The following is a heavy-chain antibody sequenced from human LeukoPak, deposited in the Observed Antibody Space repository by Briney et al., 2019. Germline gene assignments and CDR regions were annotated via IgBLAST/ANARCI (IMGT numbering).Heavy chain of an antibody. D-gene: IGHD6-13*01. CDR2: ISSSSSYI. CDR3: AREAAARHDAFDI. J-gene: IGHJ3*02. V-gene: IGHV3-21*01. CDR1: GFTFSSYS. Sequence: GGSLSRSCAASGFTFSSYSMNWVRQAPGKGLEWVSSISSSSSYIYYADSVKGRFTISRDNAKNSLYLQMNSLRAEDTAVYYCAREAAARHDAFDIWGQGTLVTVSS.